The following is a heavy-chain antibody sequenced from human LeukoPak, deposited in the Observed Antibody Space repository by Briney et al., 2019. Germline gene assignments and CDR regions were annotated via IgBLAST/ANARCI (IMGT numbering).Heavy chain of an antibody. Sequence: PGGSLRLSCAASGFTFSSYNMNWVRQAPGKGLEWVSYISSSSSTIYYADSVKGRFTISRDNAKNSLYLQMNSLRAEDTAVYYCARDDRLPQAYDTLTGYYLDAYYYYGMDVWGQGTTVTVSS. CDR3: ARDDRLPQAYDTLTGYYLDAYYYYGMDV. CDR2: ISSSSSTI. V-gene: IGHV3-48*01. CDR1: GFTFSSYN. D-gene: IGHD3-9*01. J-gene: IGHJ6*02.